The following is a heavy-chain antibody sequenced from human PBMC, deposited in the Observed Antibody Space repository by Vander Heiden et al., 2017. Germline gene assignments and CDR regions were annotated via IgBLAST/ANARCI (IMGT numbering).Heavy chain of an antibody. V-gene: IGHV3-21*01. J-gene: IGHJ6*02. CDR2: ISSSSSYI. CDR3: ARTLWSGGDGMDV. CDR1: GFTFSSYS. D-gene: IGHD3-3*01. Sequence: EVQLVESGGGLVKPGGSLRLTCAASGFTFSSYSMNWVRQAPGKGLEWVSSISSSSSYIYYADSVKGRFTISRDNAKNSLYLQMNRLRAEDTAVYYCARTLWSGGDGMDVWGQGTTVTVSS.